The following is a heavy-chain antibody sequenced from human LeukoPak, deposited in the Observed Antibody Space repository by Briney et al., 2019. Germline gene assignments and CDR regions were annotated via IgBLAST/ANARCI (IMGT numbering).Heavy chain of an antibody. Sequence: SSETLSLTCTVSGGSISSSSYHWSWIRQPPGKGLEWIGFIFYSGTTNYNPSLKSRVTISLDTSKNQFSLKLSSVTAADTAMYYCARVTMVGGFEPWGQGTLVTVSS. CDR2: IFYSGTT. CDR3: ARVTMVGGFEP. J-gene: IGHJ5*02. CDR1: GGSISSSSYH. D-gene: IGHD3-10*01. V-gene: IGHV4-61*01.